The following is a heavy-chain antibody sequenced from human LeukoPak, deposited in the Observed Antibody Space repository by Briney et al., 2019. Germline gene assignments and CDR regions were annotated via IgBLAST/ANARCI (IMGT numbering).Heavy chain of an antibody. CDR1: GYTFTSYD. V-gene: IGHV1-8*01. D-gene: IGHD7-27*01. CDR2: MNPNSGNT. CDR3: AGGYETGDDAFDI. Sequence: ASVKVSCKASGYTFTSYDINWVRQATGQGLEWMGWMNPNSGNTGYAQKFQGRVTMTRNTSISTAYMELSSLRSEDTAVYYGAGGYETGDDAFDIWGQGTMVTVSS. J-gene: IGHJ3*02.